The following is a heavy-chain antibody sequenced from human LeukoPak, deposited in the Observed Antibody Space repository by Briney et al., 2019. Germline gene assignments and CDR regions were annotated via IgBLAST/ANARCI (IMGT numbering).Heavy chain of an antibody. J-gene: IGHJ4*02. Sequence: PGGTLRLSCAASGFTFSSYGMSWVRQAPGKGLEWVSAVSGGGSGTYYADSVKGRFTISRDNSKNSLYLQMNSLRAEDTAVYYCGRGVSGSYWGQGTLVIVSS. CDR1: GFTFSSYG. D-gene: IGHD6-19*01. CDR2: VSGGGSGT. CDR3: GRGVSGSY. V-gene: IGHV3-23*01.